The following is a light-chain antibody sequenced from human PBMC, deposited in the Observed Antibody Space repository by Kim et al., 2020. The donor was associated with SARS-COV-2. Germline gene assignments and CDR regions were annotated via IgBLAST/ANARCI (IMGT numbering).Light chain of an antibody. CDR1: QSVNNNY. CDR3: HQYGNSPYT. Sequence: LSPGERATLSCRVSQSVNNNYLALYQQKPGQAPRLLIYGASTRATGTPDTFSGSGSVTDFTLTISRLESEDFAVYYCHQYGNSPYTFGQGTKLEI. CDR2: GAS. V-gene: IGKV3-20*01. J-gene: IGKJ2*01.